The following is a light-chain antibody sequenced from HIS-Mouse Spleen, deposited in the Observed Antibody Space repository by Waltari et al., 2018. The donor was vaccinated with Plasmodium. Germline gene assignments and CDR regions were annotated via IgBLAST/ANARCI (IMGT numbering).Light chain of an antibody. CDR3: YSTDSSGNHRV. J-gene: IGLJ3*02. Sequence: SYELTQPTPVSVSSGQPTRITCSGHALPKKSAYQYQQKSGQAPVLVIYEDSKRPSGIPERFSGSSSGTMATLTISGAQVEDEADYYCYSTDSSGNHRVFGGGTKLTVL. V-gene: IGLV3-10*01. CDR2: EDS. CDR1: ALPKKS.